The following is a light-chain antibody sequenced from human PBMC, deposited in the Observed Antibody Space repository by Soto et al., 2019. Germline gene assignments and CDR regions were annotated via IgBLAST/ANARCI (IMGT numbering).Light chain of an antibody. CDR2: RNS. CDR3: AAWDDSLSGVM. V-gene: IGLV1-47*01. Sequence: QSVLTQSPSASGTPGQRVTISCSGSSSNIGGNYVYWYQQLPGRAPKLLICRNSKRPSGVPDRFSGSKSGTSASLAISGLRSEDEADYYCAAWDDSLSGVMFGGGTKLTVL. CDR1: SSNIGGNY. J-gene: IGLJ3*02.